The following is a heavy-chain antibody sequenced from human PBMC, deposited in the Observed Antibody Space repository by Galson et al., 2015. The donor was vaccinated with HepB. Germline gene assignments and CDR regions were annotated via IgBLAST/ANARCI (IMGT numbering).Heavy chain of an antibody. J-gene: IGHJ3*02. D-gene: IGHD3-16*02. V-gene: IGHV1-69*13. CDR2: IIPIFGTA. CDR1: GGTFSSYA. CDR3: ARTGPITFGGVIVLDAFDI. Sequence: SVKVSCKASGGTFSSYAISWVRQAPGQGLEWMGGIIPIFGTANYAQKFQGRVTITADESTSTAYMELSSLRSEDTAVYYCARTGPITFGGVIVLDAFDIWGQGTMVTVSS.